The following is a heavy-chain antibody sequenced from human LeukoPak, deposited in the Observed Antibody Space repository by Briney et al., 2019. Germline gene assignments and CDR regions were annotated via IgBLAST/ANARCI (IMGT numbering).Heavy chain of an antibody. V-gene: IGHV3-74*01. D-gene: IGHD2-2*01. CDR1: GFTFSTYW. CDR3: ARDGSSLYYYYYYMDV. J-gene: IGHJ6*03. Sequence: PGGSLRLSCAASGFTFSTYWMYWVRQAPGKGLVWVSLINTDGSSTTYADSVKGRFTISRDNAKNTLYLQLNSLRAKDTAVYYCARDGSSLYYYYYYMDVWGKGTTVTVSS. CDR2: INTDGSST.